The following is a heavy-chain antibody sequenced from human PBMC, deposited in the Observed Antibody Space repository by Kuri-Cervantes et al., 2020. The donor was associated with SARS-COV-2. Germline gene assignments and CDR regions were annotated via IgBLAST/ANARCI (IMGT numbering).Heavy chain of an antibody. Sequence: GESLKISCAASGFTFSSYWMSWVRQAPGKGLEWVANIKQDGSEKYYVDSVKGRFTISRDNAKNSLYLQMKSLRAEDTAVYYCARDGWVSSFDYWGQGTLVTVSS. CDR3: ARDGWVSSFDY. D-gene: IGHD6-13*01. CDR1: GFTFSSYW. J-gene: IGHJ4*02. V-gene: IGHV3-7*01. CDR2: IKQDGSEK.